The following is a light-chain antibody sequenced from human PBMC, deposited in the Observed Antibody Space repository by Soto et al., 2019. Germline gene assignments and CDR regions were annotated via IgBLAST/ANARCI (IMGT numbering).Light chain of an antibody. CDR2: LGS. V-gene: IGKV2-28*01. Sequence: EIVVTQSPLSLPVTPGEPASISCRSSQSLLHSSGSNFLDWYLQKPGQSPQLLIYLGSNRASGVTDRFSGSGSGTDFTLKISRVEAEDVGVYYCMQVLQAPLSFGGGTRVEIK. J-gene: IGKJ4*01. CDR1: QSLLHSSGSNF. CDR3: MQVLQAPLS.